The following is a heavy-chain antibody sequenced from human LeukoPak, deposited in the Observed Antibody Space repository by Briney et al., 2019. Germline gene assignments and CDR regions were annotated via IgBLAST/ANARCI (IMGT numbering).Heavy chain of an antibody. Sequence: PGGSLRLSCKGSGYSFTSYWIGWVRQMPGKGLEWMGIIYPGDSDTRYSPSFQGQVTISADKSISTAYLQWSSLKASDTAMYYCARRALISTSGYQHIDCWGQGTLVTVSS. CDR2: IYPGDSDT. CDR1: GYSFTSYW. V-gene: IGHV5-51*01. CDR3: ARRALISTSGYQHIDC. J-gene: IGHJ4*02. D-gene: IGHD6-25*01.